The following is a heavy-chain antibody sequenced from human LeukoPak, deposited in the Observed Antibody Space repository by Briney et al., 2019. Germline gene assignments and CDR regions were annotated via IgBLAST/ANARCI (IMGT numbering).Heavy chain of an antibody. Sequence: GGSLRLFCAASGFTFSNYWMHWVRQAPGKGLVWVSRINSDGSSTSYADSVKGRFTISRDNAKNTLYLQMNSLRAEDTAVYYCVRVSSGSYFGYYYYYMDVWGKGTTVTVSS. D-gene: IGHD1-26*01. CDR1: GFTFSNYW. J-gene: IGHJ6*03. V-gene: IGHV3-74*01. CDR3: VRVSSGSYFGYYYYYMDV. CDR2: INSDGSST.